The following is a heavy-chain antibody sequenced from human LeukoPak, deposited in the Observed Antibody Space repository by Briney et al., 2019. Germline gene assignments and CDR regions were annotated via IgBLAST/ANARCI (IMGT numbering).Heavy chain of an antibody. CDR1: GGTFSSYA. CDR2: MNPNSGNT. J-gene: IGHJ6*03. D-gene: IGHD6-19*01. Sequence: ASVKVSCKASGGTFSSYAISWVRQAPGQGLEWMGWMNPNSGNTGYAQKFQGRVTITRNTSISTAYMELSSLRSEDTAVYYCARVGYSSGWYPYYYYMDVWGKGTTVTVSS. V-gene: IGHV1-8*03. CDR3: ARVGYSSGWYPYYYYMDV.